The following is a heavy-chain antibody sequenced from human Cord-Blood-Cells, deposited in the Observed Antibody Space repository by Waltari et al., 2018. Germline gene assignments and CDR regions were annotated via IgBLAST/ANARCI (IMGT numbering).Heavy chain of an antibody. D-gene: IGHD1-26*01. CDR3: ARDSPAVAHYSAFDI. J-gene: IGHJ3*02. V-gene: IGHV4-59*11. Sequence: QVQLQESGPGLVKPSETLSLTCTVAVGSISSHYWSWIRQPPGKGLEWIGYIYYSGSTNYNPSLKSRVTISVDTSKNQFSLKLSSVTAADTAVYYCARDSPAVAHYSAFDIWGQGTMVTVSS. CDR1: VGSISSHY. CDR2: IYYSGST.